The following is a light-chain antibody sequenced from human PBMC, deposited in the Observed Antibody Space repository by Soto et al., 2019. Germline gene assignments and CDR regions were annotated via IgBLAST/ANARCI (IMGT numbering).Light chain of an antibody. V-gene: IGKV1-39*01. CDR3: QQRYNTHPT. J-gene: IGKJ4*01. Sequence: DIQMTQSPSTLSASVGDRVTITCRASQSISIWLSWYQQKPGKAPKLLICDASSLQSGVPSRFSGSGSGTDFSLTTSSLQHEDFVTSYCQQRYNTHPTFGGGTKVDIK. CDR1: QSISIW. CDR2: DAS.